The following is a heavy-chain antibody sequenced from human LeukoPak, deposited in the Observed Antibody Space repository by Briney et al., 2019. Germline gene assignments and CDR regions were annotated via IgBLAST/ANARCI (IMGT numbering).Heavy chain of an antibody. D-gene: IGHD6-13*01. CDR2: IKSKTDGGTT. CDR1: GFIFSNAW. V-gene: IGHV3-15*01. Sequence: PGGSLRLSCAASGFIFSNAWMSWVRQAPGKGLEWVGRIKSKTDGGTTDYAAPVKGRFTISRDDSKNTLYLQMNSLKTEDTAVYYCTTESSIAAADYWGQGTLVTVSS. J-gene: IGHJ4*02. CDR3: TTESSIAAADY.